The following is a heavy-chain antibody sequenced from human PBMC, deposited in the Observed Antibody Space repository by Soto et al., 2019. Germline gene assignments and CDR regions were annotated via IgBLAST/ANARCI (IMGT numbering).Heavy chain of an antibody. CDR1: GFTFSNFW. D-gene: IGHD4-17*01. V-gene: IGHV3-74*01. Sequence: PGGSLRLSCAASGFTFSNFWMHWVRQAPGKGLVWVSRASPDGSSTSYADSVKGRFTISRDNAKNTLYMEMNSLRAEDTAVYYCARHGSGDYFWFDPWGQGTLVTVSS. J-gene: IGHJ5*02. CDR2: ASPDGSST. CDR3: ARHGSGDYFWFDP.